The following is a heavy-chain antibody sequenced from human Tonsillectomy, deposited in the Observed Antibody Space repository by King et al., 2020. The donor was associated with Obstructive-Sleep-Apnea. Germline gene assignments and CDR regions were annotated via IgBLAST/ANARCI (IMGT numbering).Heavy chain of an antibody. CDR2: ISVSGGNT. CDR1: GFTFSSFT. V-gene: IGHV3-23*04. J-gene: IGHJ4*02. CDR3: AKDWGY. D-gene: IGHD3-16*01. Sequence: VQLVESGGGFVQPGGSLRLSCAASGFTFSSFTMTWVRQAPGKGLEWVSGISVSGGNTYYADSVKGRFTISRDDSKNTLYLQMNSLRVEDTAVYYCAKDWGYWGQGTLVTVSS.